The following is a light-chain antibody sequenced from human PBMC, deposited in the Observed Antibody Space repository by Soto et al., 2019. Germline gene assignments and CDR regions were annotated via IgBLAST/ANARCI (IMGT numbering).Light chain of an antibody. J-gene: IGKJ1*01. V-gene: IGKV1-27*01. CDR3: QKYDSAPWT. CDR1: QGISNY. Sequence: IQMTQSPSSLSASVGDRVTITCRASQGISNYLAWYHQKPGKVPKLLIYGASTLQSGVPSRLSGSGSGTDFTLMLNSLQPEDVATYYCQKYDSAPWTFGHETNEEIK. CDR2: GAS.